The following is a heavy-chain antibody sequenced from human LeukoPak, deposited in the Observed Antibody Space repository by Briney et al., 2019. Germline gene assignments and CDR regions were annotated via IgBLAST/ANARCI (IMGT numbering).Heavy chain of an antibody. Sequence: SETLSLTCTVSGGSISSYYWSWIRQPPGKGLEWIGYIYYSGSTNYNPSLKSRVTISVDTSKNQFSLKLSSVTAADTAVYYCAREGGYSYGYHWFDPWGQGTLVTVSS. CDR1: GGSISSYY. CDR3: AREGGYSYGYHWFDP. CDR2: IYYSGST. V-gene: IGHV4-59*01. D-gene: IGHD5-18*01. J-gene: IGHJ5*02.